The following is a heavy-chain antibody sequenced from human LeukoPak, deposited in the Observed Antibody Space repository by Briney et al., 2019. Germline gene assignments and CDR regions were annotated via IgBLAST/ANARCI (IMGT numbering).Heavy chain of an antibody. CDR2: INSRSDKI. J-gene: IGHJ5*02. Sequence: GGSLRLSWAASGFISSSYTTNWVRPAPGKGLEWVSSINSRSDKIFYADSVKGRFTISRDNAKNSLYLQMNSLRAEDTAVYYCARDVMVRNWFDPWGQGTLVTVS. V-gene: IGHV3-21*01. D-gene: IGHD3-10*01. CDR1: GFISSSYT. CDR3: ARDVMVRNWFDP.